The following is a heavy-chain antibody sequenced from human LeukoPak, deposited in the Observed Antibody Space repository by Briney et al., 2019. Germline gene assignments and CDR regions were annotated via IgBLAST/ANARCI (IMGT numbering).Heavy chain of an antibody. V-gene: IGHV4-38-2*02. J-gene: IGHJ5*02. CDR2: IYQSGNT. Sequence: SETLFLTCSVSGYSIRSGYYWGWIRQPPGKGLEWIGSIYQSGNTYYNESLRSRVTISVDTSKNQFSLKLTSVTAADTALYYCARVPGPNWFDPWAREPWSSSPQ. CDR1: GYSIRSGYY. CDR3: ARVPGPNWFDP.